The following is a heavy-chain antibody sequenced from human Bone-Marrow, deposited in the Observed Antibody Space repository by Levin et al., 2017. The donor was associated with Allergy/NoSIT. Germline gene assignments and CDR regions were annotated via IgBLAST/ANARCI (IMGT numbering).Heavy chain of an antibody. Sequence: SQTLSLTCTVSGGSIRSGDYYWSWIRQPPGKGLEWIGYIYSSGRTYYNPSLKSRVTISADTSENQFSVKLTSVTAADTAVYYCARVYGWYDSSGYYRTFDYWGQGTLVTVSS. J-gene: IGHJ4*02. CDR3: ARVYGWYDSSGYYRTFDY. V-gene: IGHV4-30-4*08. D-gene: IGHD3-22*01. CDR1: GGSIRSGDYY. CDR2: IYSSGRT.